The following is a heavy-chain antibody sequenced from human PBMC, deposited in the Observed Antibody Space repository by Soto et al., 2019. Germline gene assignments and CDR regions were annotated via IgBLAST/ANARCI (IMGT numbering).Heavy chain of an antibody. D-gene: IGHD5-12*01. CDR2: INPNGGVT. CDR3: VRESGGATATLDYYYFYMDV. J-gene: IGHJ6*03. CDR1: GDSFNDYY. Sequence: QVQLVQSGAEVRKPGASVTVSCRSSGDSFNDYYIHWVRQAPGQGFEWMGWINPNGGVTKYAQKFQGWVSMTRDTSIRTVYMQLSRLRSEDTAVYYCVRESGGATATLDYYYFYMDVWGTGTTVTVSS. V-gene: IGHV1-2*04.